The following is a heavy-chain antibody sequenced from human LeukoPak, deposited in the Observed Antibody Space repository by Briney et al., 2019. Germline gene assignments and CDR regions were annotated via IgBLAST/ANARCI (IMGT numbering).Heavy chain of an antibody. V-gene: IGHV3-33*01. J-gene: IGHJ4*02. D-gene: IGHD3-10*01. Sequence: GRSLRLSCATSGFAFRNYGMHWVRHAPGKGLEWVAVIWYDGSNKYYADSVKGRFTISRDNSKNTLYLQMNSLRAEDTAVYYCARDGAMVRGVTAFDYWGQGTLVTVSS. CDR3: ARDGAMVRGVTAFDY. CDR2: IWYDGSNK. CDR1: GFAFRNYG.